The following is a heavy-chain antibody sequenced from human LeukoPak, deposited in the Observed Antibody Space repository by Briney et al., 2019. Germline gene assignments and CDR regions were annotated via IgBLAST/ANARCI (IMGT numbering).Heavy chain of an antibody. J-gene: IGHJ4*02. Sequence: GGSLRLSCAASGFTFSNEWMGWVRQAPGKGLEWVGRIKLTSDGAPSDYAAPVKGRFIVSRDDSQNTLYLQMNSLKTEDTGFYYCTTDPPGPYWGQGTLVTVSS. CDR1: GFTFSNEW. CDR3: TTDPPGPY. V-gene: IGHV3-15*01. CDR2: IKLTSDGAPS.